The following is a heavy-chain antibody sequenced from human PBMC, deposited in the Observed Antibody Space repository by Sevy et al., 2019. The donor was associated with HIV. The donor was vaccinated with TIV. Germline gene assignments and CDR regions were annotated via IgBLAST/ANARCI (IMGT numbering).Heavy chain of an antibody. V-gene: IGHV4-39*01. CDR3: ARQGSSSSFNYYYFHGMDF. D-gene: IGHD6-6*01. CDR2: ISYSGST. CDR1: GGSISSSSYY. Sequence: SETLSLTCTVSGGSISSSSYYWGWIRQPPGKGLEWIGSISYSGSTYYNPSLKSRVTISLDTSKNQFSLKLRSVTAADTAVYYCARQGSSSSFNYYYFHGMDFWGQGTTVTVSS. J-gene: IGHJ6*02.